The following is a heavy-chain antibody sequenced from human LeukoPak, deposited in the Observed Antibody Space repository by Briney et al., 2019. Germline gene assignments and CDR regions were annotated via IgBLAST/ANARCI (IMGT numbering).Heavy chain of an antibody. Sequence: PGGSLRLSCAACGFTFSSYWMHWVRQAPGKGLVWVSRINSDGRSTIYADSVKGRFTISRDNARNTLYLQMNSLRAEDTAVYYCARANGDLWVDYWGQGTLVTVSS. J-gene: IGHJ4*02. D-gene: IGHD4-17*01. CDR3: ARANGDLWVDY. CDR2: INSDGRST. V-gene: IGHV3-74*01. CDR1: GFTFSSYW.